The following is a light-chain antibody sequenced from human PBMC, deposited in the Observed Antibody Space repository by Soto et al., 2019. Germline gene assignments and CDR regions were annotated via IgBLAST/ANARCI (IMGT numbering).Light chain of an antibody. CDR3: CSYAGTYSYV. V-gene: IGLV2-11*01. CDR1: ISDVGAYNY. J-gene: IGLJ1*01. CDR2: DVS. Sequence: QSVLTQPRSVSGSPGQSVTISCTGTISDVGAYNYVPWYQQHPGKAPKFMIYDVSKRPSGVPDRFSGSKYGNTASLTISGLQAEDEADYYCCSYAGTYSYVFGTGTKVTVL.